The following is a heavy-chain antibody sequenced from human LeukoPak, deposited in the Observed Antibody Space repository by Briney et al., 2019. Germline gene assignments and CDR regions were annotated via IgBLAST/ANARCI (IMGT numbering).Heavy chain of an antibody. Sequence: SETLSLTCTVSGGSISSGSYYWSWIRQPAGKGLEWIGRIYTSGSTNYNPSLKSRVTISVDTSKNQFSLRLSSVTAADTAVYYCARIIVSGYSYGELDYWGQGTLVTVSS. V-gene: IGHV4-61*02. CDR1: GGSISSGSYY. CDR2: IYTSGST. D-gene: IGHD5-18*01. J-gene: IGHJ4*02. CDR3: ARIIVSGYSYGELDY.